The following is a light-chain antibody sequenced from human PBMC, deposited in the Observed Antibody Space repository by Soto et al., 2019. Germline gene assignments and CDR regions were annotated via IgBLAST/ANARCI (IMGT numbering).Light chain of an antibody. CDR2: EVN. Sequence: QSVLTQPPSASGSPGQSVTISCTGTSSDVGGYNYVSWYQQYPGKVPKLMVYEVNTRPSGVPDRFSGSKSGNTASLTVSGLQADDEADYYCTSYAGGNNVFGTGTQLTVL. J-gene: IGLJ1*01. CDR1: SSDVGGYNY. V-gene: IGLV2-8*01. CDR3: TSYAGGNNV.